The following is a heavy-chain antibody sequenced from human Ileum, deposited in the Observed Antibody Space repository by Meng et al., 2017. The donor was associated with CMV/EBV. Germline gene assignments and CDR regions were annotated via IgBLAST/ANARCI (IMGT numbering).Heavy chain of an antibody. J-gene: IGHJ4*02. V-gene: IGHV3-23*01. CDR2: ITGSGVRT. CDR3: DASDY. CDR1: GFTFSDYD. D-gene: IGHD6-6*01. Sequence: GESLKISCEVSGFTFSDYDMSWARQAPGKGLEWVSTITGSGVRTHYADSVKGRFTISRDNSKNTLYLQMNSLRAEDTAVYYCDASDYWGQGTQVTVS.